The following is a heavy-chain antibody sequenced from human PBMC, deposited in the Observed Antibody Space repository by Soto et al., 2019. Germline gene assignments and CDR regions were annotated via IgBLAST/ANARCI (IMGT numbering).Heavy chain of an antibody. J-gene: IGHJ4*01. CDR3: ARDAEGPVPFDY. CDR2: INPNSGGT. CDR1: GYTFTGYY. V-gene: IGHV1-2*04. Sequence: ASVKVSCKASGYTFTGYYMHWVRQAPGQGLEWMGWINPNSGGTNYSQKIQGWVTMTRDTSISTAYMELSRLRSDDTAVYYCARDAEGPVPFDYWGHGTLVTVSS.